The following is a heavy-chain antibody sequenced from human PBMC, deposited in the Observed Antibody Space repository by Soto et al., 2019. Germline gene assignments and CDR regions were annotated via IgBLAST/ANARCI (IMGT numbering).Heavy chain of an antibody. CDR1: GGSISRYY. CDR2: IYTSGST. J-gene: IGHJ4*02. D-gene: IGHD3-10*02. Sequence: PSETLSLTCTVSGGSISRYYWSWIRQPAGKGLEWIGRIYTSGSTNYNPSLKSRVTMSVDTSKNQFSLKLSSVTAADTAVYYCARDIIVRGVTSQPNYYFDFRGQRSLVTVSA. V-gene: IGHV4-4*07. CDR3: ARDIIVRGVTSQPNYYFDF.